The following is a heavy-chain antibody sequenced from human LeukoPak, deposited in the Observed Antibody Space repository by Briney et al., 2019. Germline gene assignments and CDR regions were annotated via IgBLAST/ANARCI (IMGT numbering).Heavy chain of an antibody. Sequence: GGSLRLSCAASGFTFSSYGMHWARQAPGKGLEWVAVISYDGSNKYYADSVKGRFTISRDNSKKTLYLQMNSLRAEDTAVYYCAKVYYDFWSGYVPYFDYWGQGTLVTVSS. D-gene: IGHD3-3*01. J-gene: IGHJ4*02. CDR3: AKVYYDFWSGYVPYFDY. V-gene: IGHV3-30*18. CDR1: GFTFSSYG. CDR2: ISYDGSNK.